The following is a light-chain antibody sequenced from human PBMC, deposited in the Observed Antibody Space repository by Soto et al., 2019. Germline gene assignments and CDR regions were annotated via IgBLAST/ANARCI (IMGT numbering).Light chain of an antibody. J-gene: IGLJ1*01. Sequence: QSALTQPASVSGSPGQSITISCTGTSSDVGGYNYVSWYQQHPGKAPKLMIYEASNRPSGVSNRFSCSKSGNTASLTISGLQAEDEADYYCSSYTSSSTPYVFGTGTKVTVL. CDR2: EAS. CDR3: SSYTSSSTPYV. V-gene: IGLV2-14*01. CDR1: SSDVGGYNY.